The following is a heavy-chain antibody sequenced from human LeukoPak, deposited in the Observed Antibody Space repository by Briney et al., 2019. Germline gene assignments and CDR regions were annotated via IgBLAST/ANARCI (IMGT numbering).Heavy chain of an antibody. CDR3: ARGGDYGDLVNY. CDR1: GFTFDDYA. D-gene: IGHD4-17*01. Sequence: PGRSLRLSCAASGFTFDDYAMHWVRQAPGKGLEWVSGISWNSGSIGYADSVKGRFTLSRDNAKNTLYLQTNSLRAEDTAVYYCARGGDYGDLVNYWGQGTLITVSS. J-gene: IGHJ4*02. V-gene: IGHV3-9*01. CDR2: ISWNSGSI.